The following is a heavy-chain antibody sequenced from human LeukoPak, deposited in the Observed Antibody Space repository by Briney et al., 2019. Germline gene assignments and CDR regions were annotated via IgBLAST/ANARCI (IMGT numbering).Heavy chain of an antibody. CDR3: AKATGIAVAGFYYFDY. V-gene: IGHV3-9*03. CDR1: GFTVSSNY. CDR2: ISWNSGSI. D-gene: IGHD6-19*01. J-gene: IGHJ4*02. Sequence: GGSLRLSCAASGFTVSSNYMSWVRQAPGKGLEWVSGISWNSGSIGYADSVKGRFTISRDNAKNSLYLQMNSLRAEDMALYYCAKATGIAVAGFYYFDYWGQGTLVTVSS.